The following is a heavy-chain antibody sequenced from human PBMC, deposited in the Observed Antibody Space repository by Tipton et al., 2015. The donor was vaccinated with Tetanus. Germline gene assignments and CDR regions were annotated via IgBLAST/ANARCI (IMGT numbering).Heavy chain of an antibody. D-gene: IGHD2-21*02. Sequence: SLRLSCATSGLSFSGYGLHWLRQAPGKGLEWVALVSSDGSKKYYADSVKGRITISRDNSKNTVSLQMNRLRPEDMAVYYCAKDLAAYCGGDCFSFDYWGQGTLVTVSS. V-gene: IGHV3-30*18. CDR3: AKDLAAYCGGDCFSFDY. CDR1: GLSFSGYG. CDR2: VSSDGSKK. J-gene: IGHJ4*02.